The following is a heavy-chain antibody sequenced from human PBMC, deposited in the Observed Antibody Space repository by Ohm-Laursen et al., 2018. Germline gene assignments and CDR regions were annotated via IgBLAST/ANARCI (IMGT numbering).Heavy chain of an antibody. CDR2: IYWNDSK. J-gene: IGHJ4*02. Sequence: ATQTLTLTCTFTGFSLSTGGLGVGWIRQPPGKAPEWLAVIYWNDSKRYNPSLKNRLTITKDTSKNQVVLTMTKMEPVDTATYYCARTKHGDYHDFWGQGTLVTVSS. D-gene: IGHD4-17*01. CDR3: ARTKHGDYHDF. V-gene: IGHV2-5*01. CDR1: GFSLSTGGLG.